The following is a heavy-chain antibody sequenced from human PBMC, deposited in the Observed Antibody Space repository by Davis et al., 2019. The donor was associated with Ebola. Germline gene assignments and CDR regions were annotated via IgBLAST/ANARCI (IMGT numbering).Heavy chain of an antibody. CDR3: AKAVAGYYYYGMDV. Sequence: SVKVSCKASGGTFSSYAISWVRQAPGQGLEWMGRIIPILGIANYAQKFQGRVTITADKSTSTAYMELSSLRSEDTAVYYCAKAVAGYYYYGMDVWGQGTTVTVSS. D-gene: IGHD6-19*01. CDR2: IIPILGIA. J-gene: IGHJ6*02. V-gene: IGHV1-69*04. CDR1: GGTFSSYA.